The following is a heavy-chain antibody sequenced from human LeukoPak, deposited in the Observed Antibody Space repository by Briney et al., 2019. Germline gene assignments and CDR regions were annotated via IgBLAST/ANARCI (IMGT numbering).Heavy chain of an antibody. J-gene: IGHJ6*03. CDR2: IYYSGST. CDR1: GGSISSSSYY. Sequence: LETLSLTCTVSGGSISSSSYYWGWIRQPPGKGLEWIGSIYYSGSTYYNPSLKSRVTISVDTSKNQFSLKLGSVTAADTAVYYCASRATRGYYYYYYMDVWGKGTTVTVSS. V-gene: IGHV4-39*01. CDR3: ASRATRGYYYYYYMDV. D-gene: IGHD2-15*01.